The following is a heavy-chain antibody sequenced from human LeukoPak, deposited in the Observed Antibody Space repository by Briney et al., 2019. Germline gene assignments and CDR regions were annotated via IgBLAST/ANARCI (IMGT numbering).Heavy chain of an antibody. V-gene: IGHV6-1*01. J-gene: IGHJ4*02. CDR1: GDSVSSNSAA. Sequence: SQTLSLTCAISGDSVSSNSAAWNWIRPSPSRGLEWLGRTYYRSKWYNDYAVSVKSRITINPDTSKNQFSLQLNSVTPEDTAVYYCARNSGYDLYYFDYWGQGTLVTVSS. CDR2: TYYRSKWYN. CDR3: ARNSGYDLYYFDY. D-gene: IGHD5-12*01.